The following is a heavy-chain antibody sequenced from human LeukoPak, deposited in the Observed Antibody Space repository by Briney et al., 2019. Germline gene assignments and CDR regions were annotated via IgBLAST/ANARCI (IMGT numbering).Heavy chain of an antibody. CDR1: GGSISSGGYY. V-gene: IGHV4-30-4*07. J-gene: IGHJ4*02. CDR2: IYYSGST. Sequence: SQTLSLTCTVSGGSISSGGYYWSWIRQPPGKGLEWIGYIYYSGSTYYNPSLKSRLTMSIDTSKNQFSLKLSSVTAADTAVYYCARRGGVDYWGQGTLVTISS. D-gene: IGHD3-10*01. CDR3: ARRGGVDY.